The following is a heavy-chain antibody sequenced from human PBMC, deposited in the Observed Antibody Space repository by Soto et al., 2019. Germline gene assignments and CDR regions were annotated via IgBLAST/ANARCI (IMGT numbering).Heavy chain of an antibody. CDR1: GFTFSSYA. CDR3: TPTVSSSSWGAGHSFDY. J-gene: IGHJ4*02. CDR2: ISGSGGST. D-gene: IGHD6-13*01. V-gene: IGHV3-23*01. Sequence: GGSLRLSCAASGFTFSSYAMSWVRQAPGKGLEWVSAISGSGGSTYYADSVKGRFTISRDNSKNTLYLQMNSLGAEDTGVYCCTPTVSSSSWGAGHSFDYWGQGTLGTVSS.